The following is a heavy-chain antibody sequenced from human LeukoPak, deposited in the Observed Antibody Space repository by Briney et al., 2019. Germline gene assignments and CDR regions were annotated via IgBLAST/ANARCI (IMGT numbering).Heavy chain of an antibody. D-gene: IGHD3-22*01. CDR3: ARDPSRRYDSSGYYQYFDY. CDR1: GFTFSDYY. Sequence: GGSLRLSCAASGFTFSDYYMTWIRQAPGKGLEWVSYISNSGSAIYYADSVKGRFTISRDNAKNSLYLQMNSLRAEDTAFYYCARDPSRRYDSSGYYQYFDYWGQGTLVTASS. J-gene: IGHJ4*02. CDR2: ISNSGSAI. V-gene: IGHV3-11*01.